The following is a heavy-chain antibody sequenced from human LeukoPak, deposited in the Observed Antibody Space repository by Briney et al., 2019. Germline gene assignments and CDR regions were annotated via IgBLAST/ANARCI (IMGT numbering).Heavy chain of an antibody. CDR1: GGTFSSYS. CDR3: ASEGNYDSSGYSRYNYYYMDV. CDR2: IIPAFGTA. J-gene: IGHJ6*03. D-gene: IGHD3-22*01. Sequence: ASVKVSCKGSGGTFSSYSISWVQQAPGQGLEWMGGIIPAFGTAHYAQKFQGRVTFTTDESTTTAYMELRSLRSEDTAVYYCASEGNYDSSGYSRYNYYYMDVWGKGTAVTVSS. V-gene: IGHV1-69*05.